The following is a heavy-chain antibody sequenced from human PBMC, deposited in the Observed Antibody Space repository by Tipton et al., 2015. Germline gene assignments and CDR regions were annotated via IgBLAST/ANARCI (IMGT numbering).Heavy chain of an antibody. D-gene: IGHD3-10*01. CDR3: AGWFGVFDC. V-gene: IGHV4-31*03. Sequence: TLSLTCTVTYGSISTVGYYWTWIRQHPGKGLEWIGNIDYSGGTNSNPSLRSRVAMSVDTSMNQFSLRLSSVTAADTAVYYCAGWFGVFDCWGQGTLVTVSS. CDR2: IDYSGGT. CDR1: YGSISTVGYY. J-gene: IGHJ4*02.